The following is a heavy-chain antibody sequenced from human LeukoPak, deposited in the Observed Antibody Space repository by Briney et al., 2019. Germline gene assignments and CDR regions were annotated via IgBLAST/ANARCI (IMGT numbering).Heavy chain of an antibody. CDR1: GFTFSSYT. CDR3: ARLDSGYSYGYSPYYFDY. CDR2: ISSSSSYT. D-gene: IGHD5-18*01. V-gene: IGHV3-11*06. J-gene: IGHJ4*02. Sequence: GGSLRLSCAASGFTFSSYTMSWIRQAPGKGLEWVSYISSSSSYTNYADSVKGRFTISRDNAKNSLYLQMNSLRAEDTAVYYCARLDSGYSYGYSPYYFDYWGQGTLVTVSS.